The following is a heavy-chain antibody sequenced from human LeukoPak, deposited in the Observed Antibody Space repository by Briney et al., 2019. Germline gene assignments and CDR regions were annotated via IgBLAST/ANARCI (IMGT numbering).Heavy chain of an antibody. J-gene: IGHJ4*02. V-gene: IGHV3-11*01. Sequence: PGGSLRLSCAASAFNFSDFYMSWIRQAPGKGLEWLSSISLSGSTITYAASVKGRVTVSRDNAKTSLFLQMNSLRADDTAVYYCAREASCSSTTCYFDYWGQGTLVTVSS. D-gene: IGHD2-2*01. CDR2: ISLSGSTI. CDR1: AFNFSDFY. CDR3: AREASCSSTTCYFDY.